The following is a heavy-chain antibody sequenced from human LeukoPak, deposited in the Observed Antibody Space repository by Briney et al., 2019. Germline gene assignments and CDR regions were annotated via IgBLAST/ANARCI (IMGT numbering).Heavy chain of an antibody. D-gene: IGHD6-19*01. J-gene: IGHJ4*02. Sequence: ASVKVSCKASGGTVSSYAISWVRQAPGQGLEWMGGIIPIFGTANYAQKFQGRVTITADKSTSTAYMELSSLRSEDTAVYYCARGGVAVAGTFEGWPDWNDYWGQGTLVTVSS. V-gene: IGHV1-69*06. CDR2: IIPIFGTA. CDR3: ARGGVAVAGTFEGWPDWNDY. CDR1: GGTVSSYA.